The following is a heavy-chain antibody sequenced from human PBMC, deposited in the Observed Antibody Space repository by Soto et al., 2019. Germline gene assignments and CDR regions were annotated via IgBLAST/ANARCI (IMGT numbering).Heavy chain of an antibody. J-gene: IGHJ6*02. CDR2: INHSGST. Sequence: TSETLSLTCAFYGLSFSGYYWSWIRQPPGKGLEWIGEINHSGSTNYNPSLKSRVTISVDTSKNQFSLKLSSVTAADTAVYYCARGLNGAYYYYGMDVWGQGTTVTVSS. CDR3: ARGLNGAYYYYGMDV. V-gene: IGHV4-34*01. D-gene: IGHD1-26*01. CDR1: GLSFSGYY.